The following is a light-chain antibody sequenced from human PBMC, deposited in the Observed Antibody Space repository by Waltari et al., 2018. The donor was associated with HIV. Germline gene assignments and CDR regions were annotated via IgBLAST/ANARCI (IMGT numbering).Light chain of an antibody. Sequence: SYELTQPPSVSVSPGQTARITCSGAALPKRFAYWFQQKSGQAPVLVIYADDKRPSGIPERFSGSISGTMATLTISGAQVEDEGDFYCYSTDISGDHRVFGGPTKLTVL. CDR2: ADD. CDR3: YSTDISGDHRV. J-gene: IGLJ2*01. V-gene: IGLV3-10*01. CDR1: ALPKRF.